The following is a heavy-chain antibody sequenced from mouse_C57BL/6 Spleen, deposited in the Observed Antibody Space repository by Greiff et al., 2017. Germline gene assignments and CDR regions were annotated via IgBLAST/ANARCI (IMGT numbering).Heavy chain of an antibody. CDR1: GYTFTSYG. J-gene: IGHJ2*01. Sequence: QVQLKESGAELARPGASVKLSCKASGYTFTSYGISWVKQRTGQGLEWIGEIYPRSGNTYYNEKFKGKATLTADKSSSTAYRELRSLTSEDSAVYFCARSTGTGLDYWGQGTTLTVSS. V-gene: IGHV1-81*01. CDR2: IYPRSGNT. CDR3: ARSTGTGLDY. D-gene: IGHD4-1*01.